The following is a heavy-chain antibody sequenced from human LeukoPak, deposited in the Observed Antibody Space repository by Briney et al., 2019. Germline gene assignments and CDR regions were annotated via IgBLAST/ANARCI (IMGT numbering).Heavy chain of an antibody. J-gene: IGHJ4*02. CDR3: ARGLRRIVVVITYPFDY. CDR1: GYTFTGYY. D-gene: IGHD3-22*01. V-gene: IGHV1-2*02. CDR2: INPNSGGT. Sequence: VASVKVSCKASGYTFTGYYMHWIRQAPGQGLEWMGWINPNSGGTNYAQKFQGRVTMTRDTSISTAYMELSRLRSDDTAVYYCARGLRRIVVVITYPFDYWGQGTLVTVSS.